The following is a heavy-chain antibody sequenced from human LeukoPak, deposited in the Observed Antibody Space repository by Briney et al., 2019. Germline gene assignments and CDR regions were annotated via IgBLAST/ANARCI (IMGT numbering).Heavy chain of an antibody. D-gene: IGHD3-22*01. V-gene: IGHV4-59*06. CDR3: ARDSNGGHYYYYGMDV. J-gene: IGHJ6*02. CDR2: IYYSGST. Sequence: SETLSLTCTVSGGSISSYYWSWIRQPAGKGLEWIGYIYYSGSTYYNPSLKSRVTISVDTSKNQFSLKLSSVTAADTAVYYCARDSNGGHYYYYGMDVWGQGTTVTVSS. CDR1: GGSISSYY.